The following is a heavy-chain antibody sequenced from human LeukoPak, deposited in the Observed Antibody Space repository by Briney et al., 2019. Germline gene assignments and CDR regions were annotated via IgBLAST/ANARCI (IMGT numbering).Heavy chain of an antibody. D-gene: IGHD1-26*01. CDR2: ISAGGGST. J-gene: IGHJ4*01. CDR1: GFTFSNYA. CDR3: AKDSSGSYYGKSDF. V-gene: IGHV3-23*01. Sequence: PGGSLRLSCAASGFTFSNYAMSWVRQAPGKGLEWVSGISAGGGSTYYADSVKGRFTISRDNSKNTLYLQMNSLRGEDTAVYYCAKDSSGSYYGKSDFWGHGTLVAVSS.